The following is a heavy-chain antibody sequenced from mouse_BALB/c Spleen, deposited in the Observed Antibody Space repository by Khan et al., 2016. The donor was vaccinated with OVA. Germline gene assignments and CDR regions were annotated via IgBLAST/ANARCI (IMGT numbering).Heavy chain of an antibody. CDR1: GYTFTTYW. V-gene: IGHV1-7*01. CDR3: TRDRIDY. CDR2: INPTSGYT. Sequence: QVQLKESGAERAKPGASVKMSCKASGYTFTTYWMHWVKQRPGQGLGWIGYINPTSGYTDYNEKFKDRATLSADKSSSTAYMQLSSLTSEDSAVYYCTRDRIDYWGQGTTLTVSS. J-gene: IGHJ2*01.